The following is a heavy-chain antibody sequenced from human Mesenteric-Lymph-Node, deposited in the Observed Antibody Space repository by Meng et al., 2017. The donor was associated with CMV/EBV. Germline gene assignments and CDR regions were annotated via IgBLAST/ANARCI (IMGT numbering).Heavy chain of an antibody. CDR1: TCTGSY. D-gene: IGHD6-13*01. CDR3: AIDRSSSWYGATNWFDP. V-gene: IGHV1-2*02. CDR2: SNPNSGGT. J-gene: IGHJ5*02. Sequence: TCTGSYMHWVRQAPGQGLGWMGGSNPNSGGTNYAQKFQGRVTMTRDTSISTAYMELSRLRSDDTAVYYCAIDRSSSWYGATNWFDPWGQGTLVTVSS.